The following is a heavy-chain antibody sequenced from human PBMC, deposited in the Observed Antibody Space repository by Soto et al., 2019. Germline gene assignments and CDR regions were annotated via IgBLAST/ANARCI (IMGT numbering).Heavy chain of an antibody. CDR2: INAGNGNT. D-gene: IGHD2-15*01. CDR3: ARDLGGWPDY. CDR1: GXTLPGYY. V-gene: IGHV1-3*01. J-gene: IGHJ4*02. Sequence: ASVKVSCKASGXTLPGYYMHWVRQAPGQGLEWMGWINAGNGNTKYSQKFQGRVTITRDTSASTAYMELSSLRSEDTAVYYCARDLGGWPDYWGQGTLVTVSS.